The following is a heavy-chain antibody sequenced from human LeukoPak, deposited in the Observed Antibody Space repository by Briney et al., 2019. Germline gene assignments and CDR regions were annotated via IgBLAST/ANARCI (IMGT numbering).Heavy chain of an antibody. V-gene: IGHV3-30*04. CDR3: ARRSVAAIDY. Sequence: GRSLRLSCAASGFTFSSYAMHWVRQAPGKGLEWEAVISYDGSNKYYADSVKGRFTISRDNSKNTLYLQMNSLRAEDTAVYYCARRSVAAIDYWGQGTLVTVSS. CDR2: ISYDGSNK. J-gene: IGHJ4*02. CDR1: GFTFSSYA. D-gene: IGHD2-15*01.